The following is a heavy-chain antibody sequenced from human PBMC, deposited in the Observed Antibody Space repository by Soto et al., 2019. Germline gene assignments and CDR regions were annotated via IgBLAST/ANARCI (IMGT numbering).Heavy chain of an antibody. CDR3: ARMNRDYYYYGMDV. CDR1: GDSISRSKW. Sequence: SETLSLTCAVSGDSISRSKWWTWVRQTPGKGLEWIGKIDHNGITNYNPSLESRVTISKDNSKNQLPLKLSSVTAADSAVYYCARMNRDYYYYGMDVWGQGATVTVSS. V-gene: IGHV4-4*02. CDR2: IDHNGIT. J-gene: IGHJ6*02.